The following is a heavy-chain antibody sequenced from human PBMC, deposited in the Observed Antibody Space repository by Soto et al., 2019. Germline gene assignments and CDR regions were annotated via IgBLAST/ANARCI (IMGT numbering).Heavy chain of an antibody. Sequence: GGSLRLSCAASGFTFSDYYMSWIRQAPGKGLEWVSYISSSGSVIYYADSVKGRFTISRDNAKNSLYLQMNSLRAEDTAVYYCARVRYYDSGSSINWFDPWGQGTLVTVSS. D-gene: IGHD3-10*01. V-gene: IGHV3-11*01. CDR3: ARVRYYDSGSSINWFDP. J-gene: IGHJ5*02. CDR2: ISSSGSVI. CDR1: GFTFSDYY.